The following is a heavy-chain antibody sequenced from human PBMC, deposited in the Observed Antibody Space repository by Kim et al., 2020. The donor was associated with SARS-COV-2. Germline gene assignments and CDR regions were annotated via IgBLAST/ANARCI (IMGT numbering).Heavy chain of an antibody. CDR1: GGSFSGYY. Sequence: SETLSLTCAVYGGSFSGYYWSWIRQPPGKGLEWIGEINHSGSTNYNPSLKSRVTISVDTSKNQFSLKLSSVTAADTAVYYCARSLRFLEWLNNPNWFDPWGQGTLVTVSS. CDR3: ARSLRFLEWLNNPNWFDP. J-gene: IGHJ5*02. D-gene: IGHD3-3*01. CDR2: INHSGST. V-gene: IGHV4-34*01.